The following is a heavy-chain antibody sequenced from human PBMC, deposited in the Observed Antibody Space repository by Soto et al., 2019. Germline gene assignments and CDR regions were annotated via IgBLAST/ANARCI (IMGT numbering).Heavy chain of an antibody. Sequence: GGSLRLSCAASGFTFSSYGMHWVRQAPGKGLEWVAVISYDGSNKYYADSVKGRFTISRDNSKNTLYLQMNSLRAEDTAVYYRANTITVTPFYYYYGMDVWGQGTTVTVS. J-gene: IGHJ6*02. CDR3: ANTITVTPFYYYYGMDV. CDR1: GFTFSSYG. CDR2: ISYDGSNK. V-gene: IGHV3-30*18. D-gene: IGHD4-4*01.